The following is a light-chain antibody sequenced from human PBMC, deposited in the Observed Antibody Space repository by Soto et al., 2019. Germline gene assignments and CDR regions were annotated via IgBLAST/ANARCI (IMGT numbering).Light chain of an antibody. CDR2: GAS. V-gene: IGKV3-15*01. Sequence: EIVMTQSPATLSVSPGERATLSCRASQSVSSNLAWYQQKPGQAPRLLIYGASTTATGIPARFSGSGSGTEFTLTISSLQSEDFAVYYCQQYNNWPPTWTFGQGTRLEIK. CDR1: QSVSSN. J-gene: IGKJ5*01. CDR3: QQYNNWPPTWT.